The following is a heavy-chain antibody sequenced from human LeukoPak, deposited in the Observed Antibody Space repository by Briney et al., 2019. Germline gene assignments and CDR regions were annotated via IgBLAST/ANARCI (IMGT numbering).Heavy chain of an antibody. CDR3: ARARSETTFDAFDI. CDR2: IWYDGSNK. CDR1: GFTFSSYG. J-gene: IGHJ3*02. Sequence: GRSLRLSCAASGFTFSSYGMHWVRQAPGKGLEWVAVIWYDGSNKYYADSVKGRFTIPRDNSKNTPYLQMNSLRAEDTAVYYCARARSETTFDAFDIWGQGTMVTVSS. V-gene: IGHV3-33*01. D-gene: IGHD4-17*01.